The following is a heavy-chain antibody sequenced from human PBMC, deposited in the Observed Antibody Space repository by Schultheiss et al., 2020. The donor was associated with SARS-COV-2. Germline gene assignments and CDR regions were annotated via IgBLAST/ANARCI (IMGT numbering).Heavy chain of an antibody. V-gene: IGHV3-30*07. J-gene: IGHJ6*02. CDR3: AKGRSHITSRSDQYYYYYYGMDV. CDR2: ISYDGSNK. Sequence: GGSLRLSCAASGFTFSSYAMHWVRQAPGKGLEWVAVISYDGSNKYYADSVKGRFTISRDNSKNTLYLQMGSLRAEDTAVYYCAKGRSHITSRSDQYYYYYYGMDVWGQGTTVTVSS. CDR1: GFTFSSYA. D-gene: IGHD3-3*01.